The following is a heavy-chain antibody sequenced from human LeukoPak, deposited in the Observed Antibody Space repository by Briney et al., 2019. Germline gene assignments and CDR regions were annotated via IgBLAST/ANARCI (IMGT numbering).Heavy chain of an antibody. J-gene: IGHJ4*02. V-gene: IGHV3-48*03. Sequence: GGSLTLSCAASGFTFSSYELNWVRQAPGKGLEGVSYISNSGSTIYYADSAKCRFTISRDNAKTSLYLQMNSLRAEDTAVYYCARDRGSGSYSVYWGQGTLVTVSS. CDR3: ARDRGSGSYSVY. D-gene: IGHD3-10*01. CDR2: ISNSGSTI. CDR1: GFTFSSYE.